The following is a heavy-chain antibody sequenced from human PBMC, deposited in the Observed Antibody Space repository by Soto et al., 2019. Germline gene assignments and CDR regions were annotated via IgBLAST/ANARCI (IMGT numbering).Heavy chain of an antibody. CDR2: INPNGGST. CDR1: GYTFSSYY. Sequence: QVQLVQSGAEVKKPGASVKVSCKASGYTFSSYYIHWVRQAPGQGLEWIGIINPNGGSTNHAQNFKGRLPVTSDTSTATVYMDLSALPSDDTAMYYCARGLGLGDCWGQGTLVTVSS. V-gene: IGHV1-46*01. J-gene: IGHJ4*02. CDR3: ARGLGLGDC. D-gene: IGHD3-9*01.